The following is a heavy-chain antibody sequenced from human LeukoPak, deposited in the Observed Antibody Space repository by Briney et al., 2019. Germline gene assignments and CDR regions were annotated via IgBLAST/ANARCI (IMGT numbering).Heavy chain of an antibody. CDR2: IVGDGGST. V-gene: IGHV3-23*01. CDR1: GFTFSSSE. Sequence: PGGSLRLSCAASGFTFSSSEMSWVRQAPGKGLEWVSAIVGDGGSTYADSVKGRFIISRDNSKNTLYLQMSSLRAADTAIYYCAKTIPYWYFDLWGRGTLVTVSS. D-gene: IGHD5-24*01. CDR3: AKTIPYWYFDL. J-gene: IGHJ2*01.